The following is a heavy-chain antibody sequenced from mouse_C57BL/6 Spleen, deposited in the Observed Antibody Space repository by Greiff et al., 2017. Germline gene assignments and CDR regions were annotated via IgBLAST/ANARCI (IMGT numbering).Heavy chain of an antibody. CDR3: TRSGGSTPFAY. D-gene: IGHD1-1*01. CDR2: IYPGNSDT. Sequence: VQLQQSGTVLARPGASVKMSCKTSGYTFTSYWMHWVKQRPGQGLEWIGAIYPGNSDTSYNQKFKGKAKLTAVTSASTAYMELSSLTNEDSAVYYCTRSGGSTPFAYWGQGTLVTVSA. CDR1: GYTFTSYW. J-gene: IGHJ3*01. V-gene: IGHV1-5*01.